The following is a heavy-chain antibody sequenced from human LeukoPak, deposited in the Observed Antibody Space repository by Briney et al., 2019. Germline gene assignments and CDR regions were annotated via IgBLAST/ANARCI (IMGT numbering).Heavy chain of an antibody. J-gene: IGHJ4*02. CDR2: IIPILGIA. Sequence: ASVKVSCKASGGTFSSYAISWVRQAPGQGLEWMGRIIPILGIADYAQKFQGRVTITADKSTSTAYMELSSLRSEDTAVYYCARVDYDSSGSWGQGTLVTVSS. CDR1: GGTFSSYA. V-gene: IGHV1-69*04. D-gene: IGHD3-22*01. CDR3: ARVDYDSSGS.